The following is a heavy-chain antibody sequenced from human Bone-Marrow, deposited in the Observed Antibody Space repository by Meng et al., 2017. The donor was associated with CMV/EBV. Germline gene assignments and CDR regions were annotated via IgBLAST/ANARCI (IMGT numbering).Heavy chain of an antibody. CDR1: FTCSSYA. Sequence: FTCSSYAISWVRQAPGKGLEWVSVIYSGGSSTYYADSVKGRFTISRDNSKNTLYLQMNSLRAEDTAVYYCAKATITIFGVPRYFQHWGQGTLVTVSS. V-gene: IGHV3-23*03. CDR3: AKATITIFGVPRYFQH. J-gene: IGHJ1*01. D-gene: IGHD3-3*01. CDR2: IYSGGSST.